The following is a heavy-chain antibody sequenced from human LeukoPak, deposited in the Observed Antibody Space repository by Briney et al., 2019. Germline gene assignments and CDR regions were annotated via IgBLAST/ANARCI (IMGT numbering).Heavy chain of an antibody. CDR2: INWNGGST. CDR3: ARGRMVRGVINGMDV. Sequence: PGGSLRLSCTASGFTFSSYAMSWVREAPARGLEWVSGINWNGGSTGYADSVKGRFTISRDNAKNSLYLQMNSLRAEDTALYHCARGRMVRGVINGMDVWGQGTTVTVSS. D-gene: IGHD3-10*01. V-gene: IGHV3-20*01. J-gene: IGHJ6*02. CDR1: GFTFSSYA.